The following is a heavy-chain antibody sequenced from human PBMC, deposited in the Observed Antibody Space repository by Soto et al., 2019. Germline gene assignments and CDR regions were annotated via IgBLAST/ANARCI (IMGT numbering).Heavy chain of an antibody. CDR2: ISRDGDNT. J-gene: IGHJ6*02. Sequence: GGSLRLSCSASGFSFRSFAMHWVRQAPGKGLEYVSAISRDGDNTYYADPVRGRLTISRDNSKDTLYLQMSSLRTEDTAVYYCVRAYGWDPISRGGYHYNMDIWGQGTTVTVSS. CDR3: VRAYGWDPISRGGYHYNMDI. CDR1: GFSFRSFA. D-gene: IGHD2-8*02. V-gene: IGHV3-64D*08.